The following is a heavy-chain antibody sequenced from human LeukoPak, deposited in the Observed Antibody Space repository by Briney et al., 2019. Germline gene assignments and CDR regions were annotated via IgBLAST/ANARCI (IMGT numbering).Heavy chain of an antibody. CDR3: AKGMFGSGWYGDDY. V-gene: IGHV3-23*01. Sequence: GGSLRLSCAASGFTFSSYAMSWVRQAPGKGLEWVLAISGSGGSTYYADSVKGRFTISRDNSKNTLYLQMNSLRAEDTAVYYCAKGMFGSGWYGDDYWGQGTLVTVSS. D-gene: IGHD6-19*01. CDR2: ISGSGGST. CDR1: GFTFSSYA. J-gene: IGHJ4*02.